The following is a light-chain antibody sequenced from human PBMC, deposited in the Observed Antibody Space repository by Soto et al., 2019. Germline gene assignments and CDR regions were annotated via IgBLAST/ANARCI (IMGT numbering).Light chain of an antibody. CDR1: SSDVGGYNS. CDR3: AAWDDNLRGYWV. CDR2: EIT. J-gene: IGLJ2*01. V-gene: IGLV2-8*01. Sequence: QSALTQPPSASGSPGQSVTISCTGTSSDVGGYNSVSWYQQHPGKAPKLMIYEITKRPSGVPDRFSGSTSGNTASLTVSGLQAEDEADYYCAAWDDNLRGYWVFGGGTKLTVL.